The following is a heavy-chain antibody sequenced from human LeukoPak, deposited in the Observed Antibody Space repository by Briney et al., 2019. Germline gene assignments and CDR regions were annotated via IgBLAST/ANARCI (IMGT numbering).Heavy chain of an antibody. Sequence: SETLSLTCAVYGGSFTGYHWNWIRQSPQRGLEWIGEINHRGHPHYNTSRESRLTISVDTSKNQFSLTLKSVTAADTAVYFCARDPTTVVTVPYYFDFWGQGTPVTVSS. V-gene: IGHV4-34*01. CDR2: INHRGHP. J-gene: IGHJ4*02. CDR1: GGSFTGYH. D-gene: IGHD4-23*01. CDR3: ARDPTTVVTVPYYFDF.